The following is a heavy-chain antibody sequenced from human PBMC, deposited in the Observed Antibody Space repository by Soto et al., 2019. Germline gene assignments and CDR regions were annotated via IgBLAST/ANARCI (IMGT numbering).Heavy chain of an antibody. CDR2: IYYSGST. V-gene: IGHV4-39*01. CDR1: GDSISSRSYY. Sequence: SETLCLTCTVTGDSISSRSYYWGWIHQPPGKGLEWIGSIYYSGSTYNNPSLRSRVSMSIDTSKDQFSLKLRSVTAADTALYFCARQRASVVPQAYFDVWGPGSLVTVSS. J-gene: IGHJ4*02. CDR3: ARQRASVVPQAYFDV. D-gene: IGHD2-21*01.